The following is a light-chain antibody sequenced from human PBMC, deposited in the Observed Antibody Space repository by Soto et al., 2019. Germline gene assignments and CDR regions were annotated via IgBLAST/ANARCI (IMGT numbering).Light chain of an antibody. CDR2: AAS. J-gene: IGKJ1*01. CDR1: QGVSNF. CDR3: QNYNSAPRT. Sequence: DIQMTQSPSSLSASVGDRVTITCRASQGVSNFLVWYQQKPGKVPKLLIYAASTLQSGVPTRFRGSGSGTDFTLTISSLQPEDVATYYCQNYNSAPRTFGKGTKVASK. V-gene: IGKV1-27*01.